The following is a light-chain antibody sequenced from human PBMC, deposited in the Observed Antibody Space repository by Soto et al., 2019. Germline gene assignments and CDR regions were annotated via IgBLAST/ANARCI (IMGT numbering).Light chain of an antibody. CDR2: RHN. CDR3: VAWDDSLSGAV. Sequence: SVLTQPPSASGTPGQRVTISCSGSSSNIGSNYVYWYQQLPGTAPKLLIYRHNQRPSGVPDRFSGTKSGTSAPLAISGLRSVDEAEYYCVAWDDSLSGAVFGGGTQLTV. J-gene: IGLJ7*01. V-gene: IGLV1-47*01. CDR1: SSNIGSNY.